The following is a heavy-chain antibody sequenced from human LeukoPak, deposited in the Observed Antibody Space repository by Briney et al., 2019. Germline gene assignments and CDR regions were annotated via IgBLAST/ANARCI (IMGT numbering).Heavy chain of an antibody. CDR2: ISGSGGST. Sequence: PGRSLRLSCAASGFTFSSYAMSWVRQAPGKGLEWVSAISGSGGSTYYADSVKGRFTISRDNSKNTLYLQMNSLRAEDTAVYYCAKVSPLGYCSGGSCYQGHYFDYWGQGTLVTVSS. J-gene: IGHJ4*02. CDR3: AKVSPLGYCSGGSCYQGHYFDY. CDR1: GFTFSSYA. V-gene: IGHV3-23*01. D-gene: IGHD2-15*01.